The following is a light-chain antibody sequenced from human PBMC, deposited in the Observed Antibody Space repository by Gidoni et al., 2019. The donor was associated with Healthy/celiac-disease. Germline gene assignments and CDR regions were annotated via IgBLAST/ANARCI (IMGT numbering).Light chain of an antibody. CDR3: HQYDNLPRST. J-gene: IGKJ2*01. CDR2: DAS. Sequence: DIQMTQSPSSLSASVGDRVTITCQASQYISNYLNWYQQKQVKAPKPLIYDASNLETGVPSRFSGSGSGTDFTFTISSLQPEEIATYYCHQYDNLPRSTFXXXTKLEIK. CDR1: QYISNY. V-gene: IGKV1-33*01.